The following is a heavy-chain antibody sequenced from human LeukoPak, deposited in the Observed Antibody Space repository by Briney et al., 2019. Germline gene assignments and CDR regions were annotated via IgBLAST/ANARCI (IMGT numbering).Heavy chain of an antibody. V-gene: IGHV4-61*01. Sequence: SETLSLTCTVSGGSVISVSYYWSWIRQPPGKGLEWIGYIYYSGSTNYNPSLKSRVTISVDTSKNQFSLKLSSVTAAGTAVYYCARSNYDDYSNYGRFDYWGQGTLVTVSS. D-gene: IGHD4-11*01. J-gene: IGHJ4*02. CDR3: ARSNYDDYSNYGRFDY. CDR2: IYYSGST. CDR1: GGSVISVSYY.